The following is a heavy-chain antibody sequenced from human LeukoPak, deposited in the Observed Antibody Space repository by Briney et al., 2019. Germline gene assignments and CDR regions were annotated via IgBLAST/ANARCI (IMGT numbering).Heavy chain of an antibody. V-gene: IGHV4-4*02. J-gene: IGHJ4*02. D-gene: IGHD3-9*01. Sequence: SGTLSLTCAVSGGSISSSNWWSWVRQPPGKGLEWIGEIYHSGSTNYNPSLKSRVTISVDTSKNQFSLKLSSVTAADTAVYYCARGYYDILTGYYYFDYWGQGTLVTVSS. CDR3: ARGYYDILTGYYYFDY. CDR2: IYHSGST. CDR1: GGSISSSNW.